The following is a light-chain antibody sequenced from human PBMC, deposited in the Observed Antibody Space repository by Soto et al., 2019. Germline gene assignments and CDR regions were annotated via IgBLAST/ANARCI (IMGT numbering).Light chain of an antibody. CDR2: EGS. CDR1: SSDVGSYNL. V-gene: IGLV2-23*03. Sequence: QSGLTQPASVSGSPGQSITISCTGTSSDVGSYNLVSWYQQHPGKAPKLMIYEGSKRPSGVSNRFSGSKSGNTASLTISGLQAEDEADYYCCSYAGSSTFGVVFGGGTKVTVL. CDR3: CSYAGSSTFGVV. J-gene: IGLJ2*01.